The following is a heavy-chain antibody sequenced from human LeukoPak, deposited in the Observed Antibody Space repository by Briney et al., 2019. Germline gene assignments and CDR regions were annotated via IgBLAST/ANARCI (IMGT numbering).Heavy chain of an antibody. CDR2: ISGSGGST. CDR1: GFTFSSYA. J-gene: IGHJ4*02. V-gene: IGHV3-23*01. D-gene: IGHD3-22*01. Sequence: PGVSLRLSCAASGFTFSSYAMSWVRQAPGKGLEWVSAISGSGGSTYYADSVKGRFTISRDNSKNTLYLQMNSLRAEDTAVYYCAKVGDSSGYYFDYWGQGTLVTVSS. CDR3: AKVGDSSGYYFDY.